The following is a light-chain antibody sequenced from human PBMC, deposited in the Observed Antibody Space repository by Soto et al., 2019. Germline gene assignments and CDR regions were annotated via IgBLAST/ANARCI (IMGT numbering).Light chain of an antibody. V-gene: IGKV3-15*01. CDR2: GAS. Sequence: EIVMTQSPSTLSVSPGERATLSCRASQSVSSNLAWYQQKPGQAPRLLIYGASTRATGIPARLSGSGSGTEFTLTISSLQSADFAVYYCQQYNNWPPITFGQGTRLEIK. CDR1: QSVSSN. CDR3: QQYNNWPPIT. J-gene: IGKJ5*01.